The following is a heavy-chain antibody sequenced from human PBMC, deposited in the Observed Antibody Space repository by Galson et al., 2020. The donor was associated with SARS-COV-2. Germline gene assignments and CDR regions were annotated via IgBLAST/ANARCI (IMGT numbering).Heavy chain of an antibody. J-gene: IGHJ4*02. CDR3: ARLEAGFYFDY. CDR1: GGSITSDTSY. V-gene: IGHV4-39*01. CDR2: VFYRGIP. Sequence: SETLSLTCTVSGGSITSDTSYWGWIRQPPGKGLEYIGSVFYRGIPFYHQSLESRVTISVDTSKNQFSLRLTSVAAADTAVYYCARLEAGFYFDYWGRVILVSVSS. D-gene: IGHD3-3*01.